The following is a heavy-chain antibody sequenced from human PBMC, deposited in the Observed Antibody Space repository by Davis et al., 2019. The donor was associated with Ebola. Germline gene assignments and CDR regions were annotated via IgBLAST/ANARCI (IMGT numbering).Heavy chain of an antibody. CDR2: INPSGGST. CDR3: ARDWIRTGCYNYGMDV. V-gene: IGHV1-46*01. D-gene: IGHD2-2*02. J-gene: IGHJ6*02. Sequence: ASVKVSCKASGYTFTSYYMHWVRQAPGQGLEWMGIINPSGGSTSYAQKFQGRVTITRDTSATTAYMELSSLRSEDTAVYYCARDWIRTGCYNYGMDVWGQGTTVTVSS. CDR1: GYTFTSYY.